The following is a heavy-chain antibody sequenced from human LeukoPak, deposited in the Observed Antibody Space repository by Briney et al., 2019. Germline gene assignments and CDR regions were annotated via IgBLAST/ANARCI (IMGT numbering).Heavy chain of an antibody. CDR1: GGSISTYY. CDR2: VDYSGRT. V-gene: IGHV4-59*01. Sequence: KPSETLSLTCTVSGGSISTYYWTWIRQTPGKGLEWIGYVDYSGRTNYNPSLKSRVTISVDTSENQFSLRLSYVTAADSAMYYCARAGSGYSFDIWGQGTLVTVSS. D-gene: IGHD3-3*01. CDR3: ARAGSGYSFDI. J-gene: IGHJ3*02.